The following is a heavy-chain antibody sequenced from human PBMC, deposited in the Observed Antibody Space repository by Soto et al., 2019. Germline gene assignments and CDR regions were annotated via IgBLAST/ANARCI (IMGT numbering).Heavy chain of an antibody. D-gene: IGHD3-22*01. CDR2: IWYDGSNK. J-gene: IGHJ3*02. Sequence: SCKASGYTFTGYYMHWVRQAPGKGLEWVAVIWYDGSNKYYADSVKGRFTISRDNSKNTLYLQMNSLRAEDTAVYYCARDRNYYDSSGAFDIWGQGTMVTVSS. CDR3: ARDRNYYDSSGAFDI. V-gene: IGHV3-33*01. CDR1: GYTFTGYY.